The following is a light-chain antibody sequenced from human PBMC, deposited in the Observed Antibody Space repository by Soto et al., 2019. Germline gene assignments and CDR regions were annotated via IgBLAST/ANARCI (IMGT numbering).Light chain of an antibody. CDR1: NVGRHE. V-gene: IGLV1-44*01. J-gene: IGLJ3*02. Sequence: QSVVTQPPSVSGTPGQGVIISCSNVGRHEVSWYQQVPGMAPKLLIHTTSQRPSGVPDRFSASKSGTSASLAIRGLQSEDEADYFCFSYAGNSIWVFGGGTKLTVL. CDR3: FSYAGNSIWV. CDR2: TTS.